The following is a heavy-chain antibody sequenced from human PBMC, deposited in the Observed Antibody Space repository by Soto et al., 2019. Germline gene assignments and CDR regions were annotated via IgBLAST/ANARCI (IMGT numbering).Heavy chain of an antibody. V-gene: IGHV3-21*01. D-gene: IGHD3-22*01. Sequence: RGVSLRLSYAASGFTFSSYSINWVRQAPGKGLEWVSSISSSSSYIYYADSVKGRFTFSRDNAKNSLYLQMNSLRAEDTAVYYCARDLGGYYPHDAFDIWGQGTMVTVSS. CDR1: GFTFSSYS. CDR3: ARDLGGYYPHDAFDI. J-gene: IGHJ3*02. CDR2: ISSSSSYI.